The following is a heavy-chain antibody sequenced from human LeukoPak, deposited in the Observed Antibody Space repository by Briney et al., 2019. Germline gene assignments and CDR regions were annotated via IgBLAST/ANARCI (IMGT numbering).Heavy chain of an antibody. Sequence: GSSVKVSCKASGGTFSSYAISWVRQAPGQGLEWMGGIIPIFGTANYAQKFRGRVTITADESTSTAYMELSSLRSEDTAVYYCARDALHSRPFDYWGQGTLVTVSS. CDR2: IIPIFGTA. CDR1: GGTFSSYA. J-gene: IGHJ4*02. CDR3: ARDALHSRPFDY. V-gene: IGHV1-69*01.